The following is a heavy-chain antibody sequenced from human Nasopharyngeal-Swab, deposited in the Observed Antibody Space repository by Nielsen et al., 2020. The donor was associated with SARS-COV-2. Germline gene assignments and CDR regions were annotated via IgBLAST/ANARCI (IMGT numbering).Heavy chain of an antibody. CDR1: GFTFSSYS. V-gene: IGHV3-23*01. Sequence: GESLKISCAASGFTFSSYSMSWLRQAPGKGLEWVSTIDAGGGNTWYADSVKGRFTISRDNSKSTLYLQMNSLRVEDTAVYYCAKAGWVGELAHSFDYWGQGTLVTVSS. D-gene: IGHD3-10*01. J-gene: IGHJ4*02. CDR2: IDAGGGNT. CDR3: AKAGWVGELAHSFDY.